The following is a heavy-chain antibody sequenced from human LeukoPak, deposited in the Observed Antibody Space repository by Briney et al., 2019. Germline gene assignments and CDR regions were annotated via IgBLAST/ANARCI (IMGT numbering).Heavy chain of an antibody. J-gene: IGHJ4*02. Sequence: GGSLRLSCAASGFTFNTYEMNWVRQAPGKGLEWVSCITSGNSIYYADSVKGRFTISRDNAKNSLYLQMNSLRAEDTAVYYCARGGADGWEMDNWGQGTLVTVSS. CDR1: GFTFNTYE. D-gene: IGHD1-26*01. CDR2: ITSGNSI. CDR3: ARGGADGWEMDN. V-gene: IGHV3-48*03.